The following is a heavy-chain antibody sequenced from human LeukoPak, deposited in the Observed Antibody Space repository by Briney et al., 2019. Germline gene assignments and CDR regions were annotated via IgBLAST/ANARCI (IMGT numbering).Heavy chain of an antibody. CDR2: ISGSGGST. CDR1: GFTFSSYA. D-gene: IGHD6-13*01. J-gene: IGHJ5*02. V-gene: IGHV3-23*01. CDR3: AKVGSSSWYVRYNWFDP. Sequence: GGSLRLSCAASGFTFSSYAMSWVRQAPGKGLEWVSAISGSGGSTYYADSVKGRFTISRDNSKNTLYLQMNSLRAEDTAVYYCAKVGSSSWYVRYNWFDPWSQGTLVTVSS.